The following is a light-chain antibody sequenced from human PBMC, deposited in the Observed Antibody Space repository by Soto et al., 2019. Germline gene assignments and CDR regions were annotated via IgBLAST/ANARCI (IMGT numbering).Light chain of an antibody. Sequence: QSALTQPRSVSGSPGQSVTIYCTGTSSDVGGYNYVSWYQQHPGKAPKLMIYDVSKRPSGVPDRFSGSKSSNTASLTISGLQAEDEADYYCCSYAGSYTWVFGGGTKLTVL. CDR1: SSDVGGYNY. CDR3: CSYAGSYTWV. CDR2: DVS. J-gene: IGLJ3*02. V-gene: IGLV2-11*01.